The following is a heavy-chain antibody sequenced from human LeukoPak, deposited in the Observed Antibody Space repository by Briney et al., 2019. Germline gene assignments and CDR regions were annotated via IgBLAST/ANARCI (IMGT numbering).Heavy chain of an antibody. J-gene: IGHJ4*02. D-gene: IGHD3-10*01. V-gene: IGHV1-69*06. CDR2: IIPIFGTA. CDR1: GGTFSSYA. CDR3: ASSEMVRGDIDRTTC. Sequence: GASVKVSCKASGGTFSSYAISWVRQAPGQGLEWMGGIIPIFGTANYAQKFQGRVTITADKSTSTAYMELSSLRSEDAAVYYCASSEMVRGDIDRTTCWGQGTLVTVSS.